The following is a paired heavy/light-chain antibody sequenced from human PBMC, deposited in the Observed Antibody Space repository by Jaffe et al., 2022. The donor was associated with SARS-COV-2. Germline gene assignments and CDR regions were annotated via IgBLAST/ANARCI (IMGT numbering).Heavy chain of an antibody. V-gene: IGHV1-46*01. D-gene: IGHD2-2*01. CDR3: TREKMCFGDTTCQRDDLYMGFDL. J-gene: IGHJ4*02. Sequence: QVQLVQSGAEVMKPGASVTLSCQSSGYTFTTYYIHWIRQAPGQGLEWMGIINPNDGSRKFAQNFVGRVTMTRDTSTSTVYMELTSLRSDDTAVYFCTREKMCFGDTTCQRDDLYMGFDLWGQGTVVTVSS. CDR2: INPNDGSR. CDR1: GYTFTTYY.
Light chain of an antibody. J-gene: IGLJ3*02. CDR2: RDT. Sequence: SSELTQPPSVSVSPGQTAAITCSGDTLPDQYAYWYQQRPGQAPILIIYRDTRRPSGISERFAGSSSGTTVTLTISEVQPEDEADYYCQSGDTTNTHWVFGGGTKLTVL. CDR1: TLPDQY. CDR3: QSGDTTNTHWV. V-gene: IGLV3-25*03.